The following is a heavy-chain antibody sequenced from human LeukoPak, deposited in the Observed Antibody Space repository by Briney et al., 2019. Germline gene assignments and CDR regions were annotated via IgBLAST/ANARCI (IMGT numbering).Heavy chain of an antibody. Sequence: GPLRLSCAASGFTFSSYAMSWVRQPPGKGLEWIGSIYYSGSTYYNPSLKSRVTISVDTSKNQFSLKLSSVTAADTAVYYCARVDTTVVYYYMDVWGKGTTVTVSS. D-gene: IGHD4-23*01. V-gene: IGHV4-38-2*01. CDR1: GFTFSSYA. CDR3: ARVDTTVVYYYMDV. CDR2: IYYSGST. J-gene: IGHJ6*03.